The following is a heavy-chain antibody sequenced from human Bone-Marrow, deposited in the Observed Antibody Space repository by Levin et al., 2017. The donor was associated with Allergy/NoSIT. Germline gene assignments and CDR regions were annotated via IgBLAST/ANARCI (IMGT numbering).Heavy chain of an antibody. CDR2: LSGWNGNT. D-gene: IGHD6-13*01. CDR3: ARNPGSSWSGEDY. V-gene: IGHV1-18*01. CDR1: GYDFGSNG. Sequence: EASVKVSCKASGYDFGSNGISWVRQASGEGLEWMGWLSGWNGNTNYAQKFLGRLSMTTDTSTSTAYMELRSLTSDDTAIYYCARNPGSSWSGEDYWGQGTLVTVSS. J-gene: IGHJ4*02.